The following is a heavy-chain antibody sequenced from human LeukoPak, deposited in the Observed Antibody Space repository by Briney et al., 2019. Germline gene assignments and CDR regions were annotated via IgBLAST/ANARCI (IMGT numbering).Heavy chain of an antibody. J-gene: IGHJ6*02. V-gene: IGHV3-30-3*01. CDR2: ISYDGSNK. Sequence: GGSLRLSCAASGFTFSSYAMHWVRQAPGKGLEWVAVISYDGSNKYYADSVKGRFTISRDNSKNTLYLQMNSLRAEDTAVYYCAKDAVFLSGYTSGGMDVWGQGTTVTVSS. D-gene: IGHD3-3*01. CDR1: GFTFSSYA. CDR3: AKDAVFLSGYTSGGMDV.